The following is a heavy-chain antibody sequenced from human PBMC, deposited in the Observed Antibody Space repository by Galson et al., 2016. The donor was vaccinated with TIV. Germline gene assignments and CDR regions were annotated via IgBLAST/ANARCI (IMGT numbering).Heavy chain of an antibody. V-gene: IGHV4-31*03. CDR3: ARWAESGSYYDYFQH. CDR1: GGSISSGAYH. J-gene: IGHJ1*01. CDR2: IYDGGST. Sequence: TLSLTCNVSGGSISSGAYHWSWIRQHPGKALEWIGNIYDGGSTHYNPSLQSRATISVDTSQNHFSLKLTSVTAADTAVYYCARWAESGSYYDYFQHWGQGTLVTVSS. D-gene: IGHD1-26*01.